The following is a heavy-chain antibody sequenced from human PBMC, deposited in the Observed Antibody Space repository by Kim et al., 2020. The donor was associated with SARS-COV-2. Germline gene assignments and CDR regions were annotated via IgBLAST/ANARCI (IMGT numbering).Heavy chain of an antibody. CDR1: GFTFSSYA. CDR3: AKGGSGSCYRD. Sequence: GGSLRLSCAASGFTFSSYAMSWVRQAPGKGLEWVSAISGSGGSTYYADSVKGRFTISRDNSKNALYLQMNSLSAEDTAVYYCAKGGSGSCYRDWGQGTLVTVSS. D-gene: IGHD2-15*01. CDR2: ISGSGGST. J-gene: IGHJ4*02. V-gene: IGHV3-23*01.